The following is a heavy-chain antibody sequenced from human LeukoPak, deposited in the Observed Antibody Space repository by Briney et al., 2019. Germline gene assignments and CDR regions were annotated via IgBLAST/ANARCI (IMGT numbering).Heavy chain of an antibody. D-gene: IGHD4-17*01. Sequence: SETLSLTCTVSGGSISSSSYYWGWIRQPPGKGLEWIGSIYYSGSTYYSPSLKSRVTISVDTSKNQFSLKLSSVTAADTAVYYWARLTASFTTVTARNPTDYWGQGTLVTVSS. CDR2: IYYSGST. CDR3: ARLTASFTTVTARNPTDY. J-gene: IGHJ4*02. V-gene: IGHV4-39*01. CDR1: GGSISSSSYY.